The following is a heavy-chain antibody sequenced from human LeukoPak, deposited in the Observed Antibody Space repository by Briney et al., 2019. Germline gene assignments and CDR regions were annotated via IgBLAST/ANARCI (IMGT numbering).Heavy chain of an antibody. D-gene: IGHD2-2*01. CDR3: ARIRLGYCSSTSCLPLGFDP. V-gene: IGHV1-69*06. CDR1: GGTFISYA. CDR2: IIPIFGTA. J-gene: IGHJ5*02. Sequence: SVKVSCKASGGTFISYAISWVRQAPGQGLEWMGGIIPIFGTANYAQKFQGRVMVTADKSTSTAYMELSSLRSEDTAVYYCARIRLGYCSSTSCLPLGFDPWGQGTLVTVSS.